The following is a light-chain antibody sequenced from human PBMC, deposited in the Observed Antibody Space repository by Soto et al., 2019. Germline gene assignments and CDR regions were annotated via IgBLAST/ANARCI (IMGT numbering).Light chain of an antibody. J-gene: IGKJ5*01. Sequence: IVLTQSPATLSVYPGESDTLSCRASQSVSSNLAWHQQKPGQAPRILMYDASTWATGISARFSGSGSGTEFTLTISSLQPEDFAAYYCQQYHNWPIAFGQGTRLEI. V-gene: IGKV3-15*01. CDR2: DAS. CDR1: QSVSSN. CDR3: QQYHNWPIA.